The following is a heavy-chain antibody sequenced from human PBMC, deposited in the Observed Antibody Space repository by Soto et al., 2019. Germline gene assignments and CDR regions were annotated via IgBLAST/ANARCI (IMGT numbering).Heavy chain of an antibody. CDR2: ISYDGINK. CDR3: ARDHLRYNWNDFPYYYYGTEV. V-gene: IGHV3-30-3*01. CDR1: GFTFSSYA. D-gene: IGHD1-1*01. Sequence: QVQLVENGGGVVQPGRSLRLACAASGFTFSSYAMHWVRQAPGKGMEWVAVISYDGINKYYADSVQGRFTISRDNSKNTAYLQKNSLRAEDTAVYYCARDHLRYNWNDFPYYYYGTEVWGQGTTVTVSS. J-gene: IGHJ6*02.